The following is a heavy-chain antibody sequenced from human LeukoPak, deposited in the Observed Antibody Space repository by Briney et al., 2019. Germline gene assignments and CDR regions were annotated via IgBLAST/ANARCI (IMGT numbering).Heavy chain of an antibody. J-gene: IGHJ4*02. V-gene: IGHV3-23*01. CDR1: GFTFSSYA. Sequence: GGSLRLSCAASGFTFSSYAMSWVRQAPGKGLEWVSAISGSGGSTYYADSVKGRFTISRDNSKSTLYLQMNSLRAEDTAVYYCAKTPDFGVVIFWGQGTLVTVSS. CDR3: AKTPDFGVVIF. D-gene: IGHD3-3*01. CDR2: ISGSGGST.